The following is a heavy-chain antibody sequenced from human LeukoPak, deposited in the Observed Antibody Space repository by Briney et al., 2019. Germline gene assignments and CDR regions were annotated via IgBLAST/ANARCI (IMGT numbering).Heavy chain of an antibody. V-gene: IGHV1-69*13. D-gene: IGHD1-26*01. CDR2: IIPIFGTA. Sequence: SVKVSCKASGRTFSSHAISWVRQAPGQGLEWMGGIIPIFGTADYAQKFQGRVTITADESTSTAYMELSSLRSEDTAVYYCATEANSGSYYPPGYWGQGTLVTVSS. J-gene: IGHJ4*02. CDR1: GRTFSSHA. CDR3: ATEANSGSYYPPGY.